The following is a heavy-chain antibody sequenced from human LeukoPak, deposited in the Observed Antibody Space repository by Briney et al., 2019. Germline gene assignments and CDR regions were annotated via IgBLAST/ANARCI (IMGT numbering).Heavy chain of an antibody. CDR3: VRDLDSVAFF. CDR2: ISSSGSTT. CDR1: GFTFSSYE. V-gene: IGHV3-48*03. D-gene: IGHD1-1*01. Sequence: GGSLRLSCTASGFTFSSYEMNWVRQAPGKGLGWVSYISSSGSTTYYADSVKGRFTISRDNAKNSLYLQMNSLRAEDTAVYYCVRDLDSVAFFWGQGTLVTVSS. J-gene: IGHJ4*02.